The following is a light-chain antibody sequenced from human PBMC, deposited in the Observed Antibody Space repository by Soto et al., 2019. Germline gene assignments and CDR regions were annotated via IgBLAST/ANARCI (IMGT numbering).Light chain of an antibody. CDR2: DAS. V-gene: IGKV3-11*01. J-gene: IGKJ3*01. Sequence: EIVLTQSPPTLSLSPGERATLSCRASQSVSSYLAWYQQKPGQAPRLLIYDASNRATGIPARFSGSGSGTDFTLTISSLEPEDFAVYYCQQRSNWPPGSTFGPGTKVDIK. CDR3: QQRSNWPPGST. CDR1: QSVSSY.